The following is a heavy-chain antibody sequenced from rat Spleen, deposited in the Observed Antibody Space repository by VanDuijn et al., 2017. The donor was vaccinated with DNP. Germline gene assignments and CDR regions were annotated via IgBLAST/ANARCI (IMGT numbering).Heavy chain of an antibody. CDR3: ARWNIGTSTLDY. CDR2: ISYSGRT. CDR1: GYSITSDY. V-gene: IGHV3-1*01. Sequence: EVQLQESGPGLVKPSQSLSLTCSVTGYSITSDYWGWIRKFPGNKMEWIGHISYSGRTTYNPSLKSRISITRDTSRNQFFLQLNSVTTEDTATYYCARWNIGTSTLDYWGQGVMVTVSS. J-gene: IGHJ2*01. D-gene: IGHD1-5*01.